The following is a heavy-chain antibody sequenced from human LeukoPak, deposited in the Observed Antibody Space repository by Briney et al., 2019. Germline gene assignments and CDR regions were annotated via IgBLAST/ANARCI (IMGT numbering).Heavy chain of an antibody. CDR1: GGTFSSYA. V-gene: IGHV1-69*04. J-gene: IGHJ5*02. Sequence: SVKVSCKASGGTFSSYAISWVRQAPGQGLEWMGRIIPILGIANYAQKFQGRVTITADKSTSTAYMELSSLRSEDTAVYYCASALFYYDSSGYYFPPNWFDPWGQGTLVTVSS. CDR3: ASALFYYDSSGYYFPPNWFDP. CDR2: IIPILGIA. D-gene: IGHD3-22*01.